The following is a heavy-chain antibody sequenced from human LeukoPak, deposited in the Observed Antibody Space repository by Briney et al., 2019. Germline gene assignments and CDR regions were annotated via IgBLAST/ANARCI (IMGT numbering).Heavy chain of an antibody. Sequence: ASEKVSCKASGYTFTSYDINWVRQATGQGLEWMGWMNPNSGNTGYAQKFQGRVTMTRNTSISTAYMELSSLRSEDTAVYYCARDGAAAGYYYYGMDVWGQGTTVTVSS. V-gene: IGHV1-8*01. J-gene: IGHJ6*02. CDR2: MNPNSGNT. D-gene: IGHD6-13*01. CDR3: ARDGAAAGYYYYGMDV. CDR1: GYTFTSYD.